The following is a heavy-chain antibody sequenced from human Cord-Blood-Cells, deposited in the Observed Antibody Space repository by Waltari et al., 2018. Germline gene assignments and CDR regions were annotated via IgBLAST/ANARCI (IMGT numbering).Heavy chain of an antibody. CDR1: GGSISSHY. J-gene: IGHJ4*02. CDR2: IYYSGST. D-gene: IGHD5-18*01. V-gene: IGHV4-59*11. Sequence: QESGPGLVKPSETLSLTCTVSGGSISSHYCSWIRQPPGKGLEWIGYIYYSGSTNYNPSLKSRVTISVDTSKNQFSLKLSSVTAADTAVYYCARVFGYSYGYFDYWGQGTLVTVSS. CDR3: ARVFGYSYGYFDY.